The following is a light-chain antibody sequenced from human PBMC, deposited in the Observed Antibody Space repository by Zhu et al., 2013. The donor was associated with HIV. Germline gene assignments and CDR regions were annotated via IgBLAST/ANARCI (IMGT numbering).Light chain of an antibody. CDR3: CSYTRSSTWV. Sequence: QSALTQPASVTGSPGQSITISCTGTNNDIGGSNFVSWYQQYPGKVPKLMIYEVNRRPFGVSDRFSASKSGNTASLTISGLQTEDESDYYCCSYTRSSTWVFGGGTKVTVL. J-gene: IGLJ3*02. CDR1: NNDIGGSNF. V-gene: IGLV2-14*01. CDR2: EVN.